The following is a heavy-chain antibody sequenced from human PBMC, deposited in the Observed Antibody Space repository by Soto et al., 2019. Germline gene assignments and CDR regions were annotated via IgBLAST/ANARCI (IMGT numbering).Heavy chain of an antibody. V-gene: IGHV1-8*01. J-gene: IGHJ3*02. CDR2: MNPNSGNT. D-gene: IGHD3-3*01. CDR3: ARFFSGAFWSGSYRPARLQAFEI. Sequence: ASVKGSCKASGYTFTIYDINWVRQATGQGLEWMGWMNPNSGNTGYAQKFQGRVTMTRNTSISTAYMELSSLRSEDTAVYYCARFFSGAFWSGSYRPARLQAFEIWGQGTMVTVSS. CDR1: GYTFTIYD.